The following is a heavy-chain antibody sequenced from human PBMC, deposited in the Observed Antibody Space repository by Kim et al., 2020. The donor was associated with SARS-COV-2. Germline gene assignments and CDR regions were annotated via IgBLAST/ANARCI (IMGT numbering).Heavy chain of an antibody. CDR3: ARVLSPWYFDI. V-gene: IGHV4-59*01. J-gene: IGHJ2*01. Sequence: TPTLRSRVTISVDPSKNQFSLKLSSGTAADTAVYYCARVLSPWYFDIWGRGTLVTVSS.